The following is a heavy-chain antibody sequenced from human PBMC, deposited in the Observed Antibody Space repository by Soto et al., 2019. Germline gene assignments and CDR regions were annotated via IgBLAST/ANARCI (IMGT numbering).Heavy chain of an antibody. CDR1: GYAFTTYG. CDR2: ISAHNGNT. CDR3: ARGRYGDY. D-gene: IGHD1-1*01. Sequence: QVHLVQSGAEVKKPGASVKVSCKGSGYAFTTYGITWVRQAPGQGLEWMGWISAHNGNTNYAQKLQGRVTVTRDTSTSTGYMELRSLRSHDTAVYYCARGRYGDYWGQGALVTVSS. V-gene: IGHV1-18*01. J-gene: IGHJ4*02.